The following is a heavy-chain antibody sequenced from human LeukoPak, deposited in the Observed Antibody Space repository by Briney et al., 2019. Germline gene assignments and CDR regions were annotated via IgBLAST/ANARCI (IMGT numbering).Heavy chain of an antibody. Sequence: GASVKVSCKASGGTFSSYTISWVRQAPGQGLEWMGRIIPILGIANYAQKFQGRVTITADKSTSTAYMELSSLRSEDTAVYYCARLPDPAAYSSAFDIWGQGTMVTVSS. D-gene: IGHD4-11*01. CDR3: ARLPDPAAYSSAFDI. CDR1: GGTFSSYT. J-gene: IGHJ3*02. CDR2: IIPILGIA. V-gene: IGHV1-69*02.